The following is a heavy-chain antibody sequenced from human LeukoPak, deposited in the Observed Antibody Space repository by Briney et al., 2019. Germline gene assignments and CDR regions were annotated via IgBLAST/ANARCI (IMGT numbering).Heavy chain of an antibody. CDR3: ARDGIAVFGVITGNYYYMDV. J-gene: IGHJ6*03. D-gene: IGHD3-3*01. CDR1: GGSFSDYS. V-gene: IGHV4-34*01. Sequence: SETLSLTCAVHGGSFSDYSWSWIRQPPGKGLEWIGEISHSGGTNYNTSLKSRVTMSVDTSNNQFSLKLKSVTAADTAVYYCARDGIAVFGVITGNYYYMDVWGNGTTVTVSS. CDR2: ISHSGGT.